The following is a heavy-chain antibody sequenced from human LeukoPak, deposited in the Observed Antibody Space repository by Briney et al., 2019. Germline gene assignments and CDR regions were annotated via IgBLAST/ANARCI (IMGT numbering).Heavy chain of an antibody. CDR1: GYTFTGYY. Sequence: ASVKVSCKASGYTFTGYYMHWVRQAPGQGLEWMGWINPNSGGTNYAQKFQGRVTMTRDTSITTAYMELSRLRSADTAVYYCARSYSSSWDFDYWGQGTQVTVSS. CDR3: ARSYSSSWDFDY. D-gene: IGHD6-13*01. CDR2: INPNSGGT. V-gene: IGHV1-2*02. J-gene: IGHJ4*02.